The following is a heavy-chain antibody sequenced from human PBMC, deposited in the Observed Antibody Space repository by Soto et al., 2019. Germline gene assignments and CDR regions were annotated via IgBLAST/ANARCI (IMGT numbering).Heavy chain of an antibody. D-gene: IGHD4-17*01. J-gene: IGHJ4*02. Sequence: GGSLRLSCAASGFTFSDYAMTWVRQAPGKGLEWVSGISGSGGSTYYADSVKGRFTISRDNSQNTLFLQMNSLKAEDTALYYCAKDNYVTKVTPIYHFDYWGQGTLVTVSS. V-gene: IGHV3-23*01. CDR2: ISGSGGST. CDR1: GFTFSDYA. CDR3: AKDNYVTKVTPIYHFDY.